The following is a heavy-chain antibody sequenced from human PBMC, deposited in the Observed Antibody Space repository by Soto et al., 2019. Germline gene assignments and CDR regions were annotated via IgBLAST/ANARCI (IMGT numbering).Heavy chain of an antibody. V-gene: IGHV3-30-3*01. CDR1: GFTFNNYA. CDR3: ARGDGYIYGNTFDS. D-gene: IGHD5-18*01. CDR2: ISYDGSSK. J-gene: IGHJ4*02. Sequence: GGSLRLSCAASGFTFNNYAMHWVRQAPGKGLEWVAFISYDGSSKYYADSVTGRFTISRDNSRNTLYLQMNSLRAEDTAVYYCARGDGYIYGNTFDSWGQGTLVTVSS.